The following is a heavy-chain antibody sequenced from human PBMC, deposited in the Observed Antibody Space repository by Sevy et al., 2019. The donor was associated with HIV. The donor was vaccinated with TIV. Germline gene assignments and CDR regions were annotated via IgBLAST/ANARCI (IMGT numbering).Heavy chain of an antibody. V-gene: IGHV4-59*01. Sequence: SETLSLTCTVSGGSISSYYWSWIRQPPGKGLEWIGYIYYSGSTNYNPSLKSRVTISVDTSKNQFSLELSSVTAAETAVYYCARYMLGYCSSTSCYAEGYFDYWGQGTLVTVSS. CDR1: GGSISSYY. J-gene: IGHJ4*02. CDR2: IYYSGST. D-gene: IGHD2-2*01. CDR3: ARYMLGYCSSTSCYAEGYFDY.